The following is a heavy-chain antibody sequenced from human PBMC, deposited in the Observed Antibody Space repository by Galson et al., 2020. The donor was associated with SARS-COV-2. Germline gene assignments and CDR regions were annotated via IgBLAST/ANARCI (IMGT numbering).Heavy chain of an antibody. CDR1: GFRFSDYW. J-gene: IGHJ5*02. CDR2: VKPDDSER. CDR3: ARSYCSGDCSMYRPLDL. Sequence: GESLKISCAGSGFRFSDYWMNWVRQAPGKGLEWVATVKPDDSERFYVDSVEGRFTVSRDNARTSMYLQMKTLRPEDTAVYYCARSYCSGDCSMYRPLDLWGQGTVVSVSS. V-gene: IGHV3-7*01. D-gene: IGHD2-21*02.